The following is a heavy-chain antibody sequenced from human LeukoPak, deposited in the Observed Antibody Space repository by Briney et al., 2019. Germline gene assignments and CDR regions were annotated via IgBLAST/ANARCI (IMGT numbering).Heavy chain of an antibody. J-gene: IGHJ6*02. D-gene: IGHD2-2*01. Sequence: EASVKVSCKASGGTFSTYAISWVRQAPGQGLEWVGRIVPILGTANHAQNFQGRVTMTTDTSTTTAYMELRSLRSDDTAVYYCARDLDIVVVPVVSRHYGLDVWGQGTTVTVSS. CDR3: ARDLDIVVVPVVSRHYGLDV. CDR1: GGTFSTYA. CDR2: IVPILGTA. V-gene: IGHV1-69*04.